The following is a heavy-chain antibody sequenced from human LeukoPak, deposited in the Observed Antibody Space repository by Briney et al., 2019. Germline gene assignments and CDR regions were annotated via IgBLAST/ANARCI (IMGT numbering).Heavy chain of an antibody. Sequence: GGSLRLSCAASGFTFSSYGMHWVRQAPGKGLEWVAVISYDGSNKYYADSVKGRFTISRDNSKNTLYLQMNSLRAEDTAVYYCAKDGDSGYAFDYWGQGTLVTVSS. CDR1: GFTFSSYG. J-gene: IGHJ4*02. D-gene: IGHD5-12*01. CDR2: ISYDGSNK. CDR3: AKDGDSGYAFDY. V-gene: IGHV3-30*18.